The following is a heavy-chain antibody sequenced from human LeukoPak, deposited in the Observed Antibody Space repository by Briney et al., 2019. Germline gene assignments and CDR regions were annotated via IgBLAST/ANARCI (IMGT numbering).Heavy chain of an antibody. CDR1: EFTFSTYW. D-gene: IGHD4-17*01. CDR3: AKDLRTVTTSSS. J-gene: IGHJ5*02. CDR2: ISGSGGSA. Sequence: PGGSLRLSCAASEFTFSTYWMTWVRQAPGKGLEWVSAISGSGGSAYYADSVKGRFTISRDNSKNTLYLQMNSLRAEDTAVYYCAKDLRTVTTSSSWGQGTLVTVSS. V-gene: IGHV3-23*01.